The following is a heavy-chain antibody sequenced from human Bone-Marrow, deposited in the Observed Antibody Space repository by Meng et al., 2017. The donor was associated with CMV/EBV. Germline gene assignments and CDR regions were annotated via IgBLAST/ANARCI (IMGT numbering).Heavy chain of an antibody. CDR1: GFTFSDPY. CDR3: AKDSSYWGMDV. D-gene: IGHD3-22*01. V-gene: IGHV3-11*04. CDR2: ISDSGTTI. J-gene: IGHJ6*02. Sequence: GGSLRLSCAVSGFTFSDPYMSWIRQAPGKGLEWVSYISDSGTTIHYADSVKGRFTISRDNSKNTLYLQMSSLRVEDTALYYCAKDSSYWGMDVWGQGTTVTVSS.